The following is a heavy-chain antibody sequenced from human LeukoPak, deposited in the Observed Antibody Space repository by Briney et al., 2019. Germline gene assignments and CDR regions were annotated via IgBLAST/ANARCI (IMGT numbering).Heavy chain of an antibody. D-gene: IGHD3-10*02. CDR1: GFTFSTYA. V-gene: IGHV3-48*03. CDR3: AELGITMIGGV. Sequence: GGSLRLSCAASGFTFSTYAMNWVRQAPGEGLEWISYISSSGSTIYYAGSVKGRFTISRDNAKNSLYLQMNSLRAEDTAVYYCAELGITMIGGVWGKGTTVTISS. CDR2: ISSSGSTI. J-gene: IGHJ6*04.